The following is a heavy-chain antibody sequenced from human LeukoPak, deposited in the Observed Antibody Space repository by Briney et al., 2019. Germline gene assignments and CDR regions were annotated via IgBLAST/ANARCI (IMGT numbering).Heavy chain of an antibody. J-gene: IGHJ4*02. Sequence: GRSLRLSCAASGFTFDDYAMHWARQAPGKGLEWVSGISWNSGSIGYADSVKGRFTISRDNAKNSLYLQMNSLRAEDTALYYCAKDMADSSGYYLGSYFDYWGQGTLVTVSS. CDR2: ISWNSGSI. V-gene: IGHV3-9*01. CDR3: AKDMADSSGYYLGSYFDY. CDR1: GFTFDDYA. D-gene: IGHD3-22*01.